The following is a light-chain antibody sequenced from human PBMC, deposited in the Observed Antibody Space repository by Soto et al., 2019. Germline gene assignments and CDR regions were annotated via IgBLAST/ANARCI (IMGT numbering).Light chain of an antibody. Sequence: EMVMTQSPATLSVSPGERATLSCRASQSISSNLAWYQQKPVQAPRLLIYGESTRATGIPARFSGSGSGTEFTLTISSLQSEDFAVYYCQQYNNWPPWTFGQGTKVEIK. V-gene: IGKV3D-15*01. J-gene: IGKJ1*01. CDR1: QSISSN. CDR3: QQYNNWPPWT. CDR2: GES.